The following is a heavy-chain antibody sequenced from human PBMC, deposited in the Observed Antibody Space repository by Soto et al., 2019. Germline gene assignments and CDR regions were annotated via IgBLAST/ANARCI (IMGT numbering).Heavy chain of an antibody. CDR1: GFNFSNYA. D-gene: IGHD2-15*01. Sequence: GSLRLSCAASGFNFSNYAMTWVRQAPGKGLEWVSSISGSGGSIYYAGSVKGRFSISRDDSKNTLYLQMNSLRAEDTAVYYCVKDQNIVVVALFDYWGQGTLVTVYS. J-gene: IGHJ4*02. V-gene: IGHV3-23*01. CDR3: VKDQNIVVVALFDY. CDR2: ISGSGGSI.